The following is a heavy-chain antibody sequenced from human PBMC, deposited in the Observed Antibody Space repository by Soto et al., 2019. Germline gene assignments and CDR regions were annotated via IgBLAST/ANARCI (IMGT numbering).Heavy chain of an antibody. CDR2: IIPIFATA. J-gene: IGHJ4*02. CDR1: GGTFSSYS. D-gene: IGHD1-26*01. V-gene: IGHV1-69*01. Sequence: QVQLVQSGAEVKKPGSSVKVSCKASGGTFSSYSINWVRQAPGQGLEWMGEIIPIFATANYAQKFQGRVTITADESTSTAYMELSNLRSEDTAVYYCARDGGRHSGGIDYWGQGTLVTVSS. CDR3: ARDGGRHSGGIDY.